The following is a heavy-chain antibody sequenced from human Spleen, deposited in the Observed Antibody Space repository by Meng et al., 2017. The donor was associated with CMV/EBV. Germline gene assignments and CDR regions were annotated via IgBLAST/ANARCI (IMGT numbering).Heavy chain of an antibody. Sequence: SETLSLTCAVYGGSFSGYYWSWIRQPPGKGLEWIGEINHSGSTNYNPSLKSRVTISVDTSKNQFSLKLRSVTAADTAVFYCARDILERNAFDMWGQGTMVTVSS. CDR3: ARDILERNAFDM. J-gene: IGHJ3*02. D-gene: IGHD1-1*01. V-gene: IGHV4-34*01. CDR1: GGSFSGYY. CDR2: INHSGST.